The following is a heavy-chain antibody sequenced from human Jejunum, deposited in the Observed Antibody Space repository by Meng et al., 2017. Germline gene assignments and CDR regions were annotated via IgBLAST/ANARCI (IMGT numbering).Heavy chain of an antibody. CDR2: IYQTGST. D-gene: IGHD6-6*01. V-gene: IGHV4-4*02. J-gene: IGHJ4*02. CDR3: VRESYSTSSYNAIDY. Sequence: QVQLQEAGPGLVKPSGTLSLTCAVSGVSISSIYWWSWVRQPPGKGLEWIGQIYQTGSTNYNPSLQSRVTMSVDKSKNQFSLKLSSVTAADSAVYYCVRESYSTSSYNAIDYWGQGTLVTVSS. CDR1: GVSISSIYW.